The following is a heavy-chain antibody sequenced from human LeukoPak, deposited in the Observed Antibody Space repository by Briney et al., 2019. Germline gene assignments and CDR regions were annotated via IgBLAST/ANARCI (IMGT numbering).Heavy chain of an antibody. Sequence: GGSLRLSCAASGFTFSSYAMSWVRQAPGKGLEWVSAISGSGGSTYYADSVKGRFTISRDNSKNTLYLQMNSLGAEDTAVYYCAKTYRDDIRIDYWGQGTLVTVSS. CDR2: ISGSGGST. CDR3: AKTYRDDIRIDY. CDR1: GFTFSSYA. V-gene: IGHV3-23*01. D-gene: IGHD1-1*01. J-gene: IGHJ4*02.